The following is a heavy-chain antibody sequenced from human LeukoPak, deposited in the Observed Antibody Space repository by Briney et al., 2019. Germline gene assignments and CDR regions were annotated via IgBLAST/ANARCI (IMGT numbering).Heavy chain of an antibody. CDR3: ARRNWGNAFDI. CDR1: GYTLTAYY. J-gene: IGHJ3*02. D-gene: IGHD7-27*01. CDR2: INPKTGDT. V-gene: IGHV1-2*02. Sequence: ASVKVSCKASGYTLTAYYIHWVRQAPGQGLEWVGWINPKTGDTNYAEKFQARVTMTRDTSIGTAYMDLSRLRSDDTAVYYCARRNWGNAFDIWGQGTMVTVSS.